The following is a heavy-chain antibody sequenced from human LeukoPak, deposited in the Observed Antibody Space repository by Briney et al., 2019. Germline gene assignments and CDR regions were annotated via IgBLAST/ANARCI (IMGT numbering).Heavy chain of an antibody. CDR1: GGPIRSGGYS. Sequence: PSETLSLACAVSGGPIRSGGYSWSWIRQPPGKVLERIGYIYHSGSTYYNPSLKSRVTISVDRSKNQFSLKLSSVTAADTAVYYWASATGIDWFDPWGQGTLVTVSS. J-gene: IGHJ5*02. CDR3: ASATGIDWFDP. CDR2: IYHSGST. V-gene: IGHV4-30-2*01. D-gene: IGHD1-1*01.